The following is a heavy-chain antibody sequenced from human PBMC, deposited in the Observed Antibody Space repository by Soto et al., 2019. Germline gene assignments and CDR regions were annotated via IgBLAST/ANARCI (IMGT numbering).Heavy chain of an antibody. CDR1: GMTFSNLR. V-gene: IGHV3-74*01. J-gene: IGHJ4*02. Sequence: EVQLVESGGGLVQPGGSLRLSCAAPGMTFSNLRMHWVRQAPGKGLVWVSPISRDGINTDYADSVKGRFTISRGNAKSTLYLQMNRLRVEDTAVYYFTTLGGELPHREYWGQGTLVTVSS. D-gene: IGHD1-26*01. CDR3: TTLGGELPHREY. CDR2: ISRDGINT.